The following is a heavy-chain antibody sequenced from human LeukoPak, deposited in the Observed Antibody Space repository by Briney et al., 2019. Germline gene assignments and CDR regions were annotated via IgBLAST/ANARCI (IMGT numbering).Heavy chain of an antibody. D-gene: IGHD3-22*01. J-gene: IGHJ1*01. V-gene: IGHV4-59*01. CDR2: IFDGGST. CDR1: CSYISTYY. Sequence: SETLSLTCTVACSYISTYYWSWFRQHPGKGLEWSGFIFDGGSTNYNPSLKSRVTISVDTSKNQFSLKLSSMTAADTAVYYCAAGDTSGSHRRSFQHWGQGTLVTVSS. CDR3: AAGDTSGSHRRSFQH.